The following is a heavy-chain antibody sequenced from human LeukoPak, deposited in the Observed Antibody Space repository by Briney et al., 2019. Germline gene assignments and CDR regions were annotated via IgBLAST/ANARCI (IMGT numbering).Heavy chain of an antibody. CDR1: GGSISNYY. V-gene: IGHV4-59*08. D-gene: IGHD4-17*01. Sequence: KPSETLSLTCTVSGGSISNYYWSWIRQPPGEGLEWIGYFYYSGSTNYNPSLKSRVTISVDTSKNQFSLKVSSVTAADTAVYYCARSPAVTTLYFDYWGQGTLVTVSS. J-gene: IGHJ4*02. CDR2: FYYSGST. CDR3: ARSPAVTTLYFDY.